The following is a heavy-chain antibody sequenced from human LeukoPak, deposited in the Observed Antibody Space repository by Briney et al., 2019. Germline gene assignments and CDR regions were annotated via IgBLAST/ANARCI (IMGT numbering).Heavy chain of an antibody. V-gene: IGHV1-18*01. CDR2: ISTSNGHT. CDR1: GYTFTSYG. Sequence: ASVKVSCKASGYTFTSYGVNWVRQAPGQGLEWMGWISTSNGHTNYAQNLQGRVTMTTDTSTSTAYMELRSLRSDDTAVYYCARGPYRSGWNIDYWGQGTLVTVSS. J-gene: IGHJ4*02. CDR3: ARGPYRSGWNIDY. D-gene: IGHD6-19*01.